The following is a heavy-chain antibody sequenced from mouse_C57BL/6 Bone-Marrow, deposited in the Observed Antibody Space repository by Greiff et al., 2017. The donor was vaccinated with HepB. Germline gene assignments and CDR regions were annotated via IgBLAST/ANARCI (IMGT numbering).Heavy chain of an antibody. CDR3: TRDQGFYYYGSSYTWFAY. Sequence: EVQGVESGAGLVKPGGSLKLSCAASGFTFSSYAMSWVRQTPEKRLEWVAYISSGGDYIYYAATVKGRFTISRDNARNTLYLQLSSLKSEDTAMYYCTRDQGFYYYGSSYTWFAYWGQGTLVTVSA. V-gene: IGHV5-9-1*02. J-gene: IGHJ3*01. CDR1: GFTFSSYA. D-gene: IGHD1-1*01. CDR2: ISSGGDYI.